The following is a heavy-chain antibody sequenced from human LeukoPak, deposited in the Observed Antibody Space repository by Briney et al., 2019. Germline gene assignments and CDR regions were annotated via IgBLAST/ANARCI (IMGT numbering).Heavy chain of an antibody. CDR1: GYTFTGYY. D-gene: IGHD5-18*01. CDR3: ARALGYNYALS. Sequence: ASVKVSCKASGYTFTGYYMHWVRQAPGQGLEWMGWINPNDGGTNYAPKFQGRVTMTRDTSISTAYMELSSLTSDDTAVYYCARALGYNYALSWGQGTLVTVSS. J-gene: IGHJ4*02. V-gene: IGHV1-2*02. CDR2: INPNDGGT.